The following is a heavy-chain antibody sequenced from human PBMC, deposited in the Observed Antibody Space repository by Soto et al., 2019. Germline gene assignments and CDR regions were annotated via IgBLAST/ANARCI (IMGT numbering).Heavy chain of an antibody. Sequence: GGSLRLSCAASGFTFSSYAMHWVRQAPGKGLEWVAVISYDGSNKYYADSVKGRFTISRDNSKNTLYLQMNSLRAEDTAVYYCARDSVPWGQGTLVPVSS. CDR1: GFTFSSYA. CDR3: ARDSVP. CDR2: ISYDGSNK. V-gene: IGHV3-30-3*01. J-gene: IGHJ5*02.